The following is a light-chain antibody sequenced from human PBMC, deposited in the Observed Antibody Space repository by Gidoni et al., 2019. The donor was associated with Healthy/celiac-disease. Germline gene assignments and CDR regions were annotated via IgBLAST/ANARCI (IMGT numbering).Light chain of an antibody. Sequence: DIQMTQSPSSLSASVGDRVTITCQASQEISNYLNWYQQKPGKAPKLLIYDASNLETGVPSRFSGSGSGTDFTLTISSLQPEDIATYYCQQYDNLPLTFGGGTKVEIK. J-gene: IGKJ4*01. CDR2: DAS. CDR1: QEISNY. V-gene: IGKV1-33*01. CDR3: QQYDNLPLT.